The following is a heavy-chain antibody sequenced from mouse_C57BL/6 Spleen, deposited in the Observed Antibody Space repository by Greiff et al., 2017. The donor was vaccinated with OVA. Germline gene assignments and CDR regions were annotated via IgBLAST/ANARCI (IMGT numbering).Heavy chain of an antibody. J-gene: IGHJ1*03. CDR2: IDPSDSYT. CDR1: GYTFTSYW. CDR3: ARYDGYYRYFDV. Sequence: VQLQQPGAELVMPGASVKLSCKASGYTFTSYWMHGVKQRPGQGLGWIGEIDPSDSYTNYNQKFKGKSTLTVDKSSSTAYMQLSSLTSEDSAVYYCARYDGYYRYFDVWGTGTTVTVSS. V-gene: IGHV1-69*01. D-gene: IGHD2-3*01.